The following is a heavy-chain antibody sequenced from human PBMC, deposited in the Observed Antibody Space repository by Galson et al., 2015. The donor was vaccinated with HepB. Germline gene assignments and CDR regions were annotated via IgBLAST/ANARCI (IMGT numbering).Heavy chain of an antibody. Sequence: SLRLSCAASGFTFSSYSMNWVRQAPGKGLEWVSSISSSSSYIYYADSVKGRFTISRDNAKNSLYLQMNSLRAEDTAVYYCARDREGWGAYCGGDCYSPDAFDIWGQGTMVTVSS. CDR1: GFTFSSYS. CDR2: ISSSSSYI. CDR3: ARDREGWGAYCGGDCYSPDAFDI. D-gene: IGHD2-21*02. V-gene: IGHV3-21*01. J-gene: IGHJ3*02.